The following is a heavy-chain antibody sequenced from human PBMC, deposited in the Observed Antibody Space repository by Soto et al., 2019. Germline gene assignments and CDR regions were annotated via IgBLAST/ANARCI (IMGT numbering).Heavy chain of an antibody. Sequence: ASVKVSCKASGYTFTNYYIHWVRQAPGQGLEWMGIIDPSGGSPTNAQKFQGRVSMTRDTSASTVYMQLSSLRSDDTAVYFCTRDTPGARWYFDYWGQGTLVTVPS. D-gene: IGHD6-13*01. CDR1: GYTFTNYY. J-gene: IGHJ4*02. V-gene: IGHV1-46*03. CDR2: IDPSGGSP. CDR3: TRDTPGARWYFDY.